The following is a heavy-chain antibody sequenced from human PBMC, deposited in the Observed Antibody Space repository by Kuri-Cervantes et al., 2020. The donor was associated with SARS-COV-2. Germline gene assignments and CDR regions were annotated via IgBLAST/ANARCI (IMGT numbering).Heavy chain of an antibody. CDR3: ARVLRFLEWSPQPQYYFDY. CDR2: ISAYNGNT. Sequence: ASVKVSCKASGYTFTSYGISWVRQAPGQGLEWMGWISAYNGNTNYAQKLQGRVTMTTDTSTSTAYMELRSLRSDDTAVYYCARVLRFLEWSPQPQYYFDYWGQGTLVTVSS. J-gene: IGHJ4*02. V-gene: IGHV1-18*04. CDR1: GYTFTSYG. D-gene: IGHD3-3*01.